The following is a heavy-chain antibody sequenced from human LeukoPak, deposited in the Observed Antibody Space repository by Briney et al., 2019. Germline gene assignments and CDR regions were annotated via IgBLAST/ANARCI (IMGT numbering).Heavy chain of an antibody. V-gene: IGHV1-2*02. CDR3: ARAWTYQLLAPHDAFDI. CDR1: GYTFTGYY. D-gene: IGHD2-2*01. J-gene: IGHJ3*02. CDR2: INPNSGGT. Sequence: ASVKVSCKASGYTFTGYYMHWVRQAPGQGLEWMGWINPNSGGTNYAQKFQGRVTMTRDTSISTAYMELSWLRSDDTAVYYCARAWTYQLLAPHDAFDIWGQGTMVTVSS.